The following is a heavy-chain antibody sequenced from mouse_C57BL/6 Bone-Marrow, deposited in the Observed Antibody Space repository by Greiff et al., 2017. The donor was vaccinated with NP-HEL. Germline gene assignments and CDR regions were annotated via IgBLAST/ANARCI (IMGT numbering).Heavy chain of an antibody. J-gene: IGHJ4*01. CDR3: ARSPLLLQLAMDY. CDR2: IYPGDGDT. D-gene: IGHD1-1*01. V-gene: IGHV1-80*01. Sequence: VQLQQSGAELVKPGASVKISCKASGYAFSSYWMNWVKQRPGKGLEWIGQIYPGDGDTNYNGKFKGKATLTADKSSSTAYMQLSSLTSEDSAVYFCARSPLLLQLAMDYWGQGTSVTVSS. CDR1: GYAFSSYW.